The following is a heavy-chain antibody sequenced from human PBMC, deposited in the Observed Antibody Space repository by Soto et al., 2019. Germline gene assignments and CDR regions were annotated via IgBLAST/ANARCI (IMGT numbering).Heavy chain of an antibody. V-gene: IGHV3-23*01. CDR2: ISGSGGST. J-gene: IGHJ4*02. Sequence: HPGGSLRLSCAASGFTFSSYAMSWVRRAPGKGLEWVSAISGSGGSTYYADSVKGRFTISRDNSKNTLYLQMNSLRAEDTAVYYCAKEGGDYEVGYYFDYWGQGTLVTVSS. D-gene: IGHD4-17*01. CDR3: AKEGGDYEVGYYFDY. CDR1: GFTFSSYA.